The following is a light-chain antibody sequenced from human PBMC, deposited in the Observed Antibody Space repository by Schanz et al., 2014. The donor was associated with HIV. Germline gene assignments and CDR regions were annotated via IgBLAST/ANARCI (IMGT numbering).Light chain of an antibody. Sequence: ETVLTQSPGSLSLSPGERVTLSCRASQSVTRNFLAWYQQKPGQAPRLLIYDASNRATGIPARFSGSGSGTDFTLTISSLEPEDFAVYYCQQRRNWPPTFGQGTKVEIK. V-gene: IGKV3-11*01. CDR3: QQRRNWPPT. J-gene: IGKJ1*01. CDR1: QSVTRNF. CDR2: DAS.